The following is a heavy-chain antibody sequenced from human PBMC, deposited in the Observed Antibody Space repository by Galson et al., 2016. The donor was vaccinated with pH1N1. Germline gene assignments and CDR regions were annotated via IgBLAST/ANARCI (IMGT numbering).Heavy chain of an antibody. V-gene: IGHV3-7*01. J-gene: IGHJ4*02. CDR2: INEDGSKI. CDR3: ARSIGNIGAH. CDR1: GFSLSSFW. Sequence: SLRLSCAASGFSLSSFWMTWVRQAPEKGLEWVANINEDGSKIYNVDSVKGRFTISRDNAKNSLYLQMNSLRAEDTAVYYRARSIGNIGAHWGQGTLVTVSS. D-gene: IGHD5-12*01.